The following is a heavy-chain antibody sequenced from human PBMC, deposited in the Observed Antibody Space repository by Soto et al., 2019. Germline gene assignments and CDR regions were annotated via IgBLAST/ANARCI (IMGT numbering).Heavy chain of an antibody. CDR3: TRERPGGYSSCWYFDY. D-gene: IGHD6-13*01. CDR1: GFTVSSNY. V-gene: IGHV3-53*01. Sequence: GGSLRLSCAASGFTVSSNYMSWVRQAPGKGLEWVSVIYSGGSTYYADSVKSRFTISRDNSKNKLYLEMNSLRAEDTAVYYCTRERPGGYSSCWYFDYWGQGTLVTVSS. CDR2: IYSGGST. J-gene: IGHJ4*02.